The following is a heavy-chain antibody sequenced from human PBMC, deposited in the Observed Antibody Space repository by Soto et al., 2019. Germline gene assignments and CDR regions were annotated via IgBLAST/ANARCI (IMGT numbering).Heavy chain of an antibody. J-gene: IGHJ6*02. Sequence: PSQTLSLTCAISGDSVSSNSAAWNWIRQSPSRGLEWLGRTYYRSKWYNDYAVSVKSRITINPDTSKNQFSLQLNSVTPEDTAVYYCARGSSGWYEEYYYGTDVWGQGTTVTVSS. D-gene: IGHD6-19*01. CDR2: TYYRSKWYN. V-gene: IGHV6-1*01. CDR3: ARGSSGWYEEYYYGTDV. CDR1: GDSVSSNSAA.